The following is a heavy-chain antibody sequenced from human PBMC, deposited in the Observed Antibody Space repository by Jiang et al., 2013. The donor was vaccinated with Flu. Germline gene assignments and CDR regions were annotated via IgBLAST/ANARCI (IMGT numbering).Heavy chain of an antibody. CDR2: INTNTGNP. V-gene: IGHV7-4-1*02. J-gene: IGHJ4*02. D-gene: IGHD1-26*01. CDR3: ARDAAVGAIFPPTPVDY. Sequence: RQAPGQGLEWMGWINTNTGNPTYAQGFTGRFVFSLDTSVSTAYLQISSLKAEDTAVYYCARDAAVGAIFPPTPVDYWGQGTLVTVSS.